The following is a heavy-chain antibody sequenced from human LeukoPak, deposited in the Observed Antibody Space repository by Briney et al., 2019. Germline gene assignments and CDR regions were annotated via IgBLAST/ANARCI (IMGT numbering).Heavy chain of an antibody. V-gene: IGHV1-2*02. D-gene: IGHD1-1*01. CDR3: ARFRYRTRTSMDV. CDR1: GYTFTGYY. CDR2: INPNSGGT. Sequence: GASVRVSCKASGYTFTGYYMHWVRQAPGQGLEWMGWINPNSGGTNYAQKFQGRVTMTRDTSISTAYMELSRLRSDDTAVYYCARFRYRTRTSMDVWGQGTTVTVSS. J-gene: IGHJ6*02.